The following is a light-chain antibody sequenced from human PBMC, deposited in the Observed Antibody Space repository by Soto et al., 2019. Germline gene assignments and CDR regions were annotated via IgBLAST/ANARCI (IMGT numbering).Light chain of an antibody. Sequence: ETVMTQSPATLSVSPGARAPLSCRASQSVSNNLAWYHQKPGQAPRLLIYSASIRATGIPARFSGSGSGTEFTLTISSLQSEDFAVYYCQQYYNWPRTFGQGTKVDIK. J-gene: IGKJ1*01. CDR1: QSVSNN. CDR2: SAS. V-gene: IGKV3-15*01. CDR3: QQYYNWPRT.